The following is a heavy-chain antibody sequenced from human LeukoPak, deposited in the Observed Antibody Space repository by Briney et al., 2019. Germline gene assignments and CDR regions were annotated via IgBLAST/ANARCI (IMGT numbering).Heavy chain of an antibody. V-gene: IGHV3-23*01. Sequence: GGSLRLSCAASGFTFSSYAMSWLRQAPGKGLEWISTIGDSGGSTYYADSVKGRFTISRDNSKNTLDLQMNSLRVEDTALYYCAKRAGNGGVFGDWGPGTLVTVSS. J-gene: IGHJ4*02. CDR2: IGDSGGST. CDR1: GFTFSSYA. CDR3: AKRAGNGGVFGD. D-gene: IGHD2-8*02.